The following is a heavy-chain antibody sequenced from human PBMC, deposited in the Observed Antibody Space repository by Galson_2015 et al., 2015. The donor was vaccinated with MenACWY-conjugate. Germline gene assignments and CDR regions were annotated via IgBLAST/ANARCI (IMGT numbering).Heavy chain of an antibody. Sequence: TLSLTCSVSGGSVSDSNSYWSWVRLPPGKALEWFGYISHTGIPWYNPSVKSRITISLDTSKNRFSLRLNSVTAADTAVYFCAGQRNFRVDYWGPGTLVTVSS. CDR3: AGQRNFRVDY. V-gene: IGHV4-30-4*08. J-gene: IGHJ4*02. CDR1: GGSVSDSNSY. D-gene: IGHD4-11*01. CDR2: ISHTGIP.